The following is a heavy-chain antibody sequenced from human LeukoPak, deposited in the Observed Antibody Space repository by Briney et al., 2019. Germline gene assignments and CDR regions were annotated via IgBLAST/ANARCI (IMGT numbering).Heavy chain of an antibody. V-gene: IGHV1-18*01. D-gene: IGHD6-19*01. CDR1: GYTFTSYG. CDR3: ARGGYSSGWYSPNWFDP. CDR2: ISAYNGNT. Sequence: ASVKVSCKASGYTFTSYGISWVRQAPGQGLEWMGWISAYNGNTNYAQKLQGRVTMTTDTSTSTAYMELSRLRSDDTAVYYCARGGYSSGWYSPNWFDPWGQGTLVTVSS. J-gene: IGHJ5*02.